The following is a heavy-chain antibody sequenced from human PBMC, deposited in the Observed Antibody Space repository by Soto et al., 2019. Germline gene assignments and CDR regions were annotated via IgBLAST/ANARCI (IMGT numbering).Heavy chain of an antibody. D-gene: IGHD2-8*01. CDR3: SRGKWPTLDF. Sequence: SETLSLTCAVSGGSISSGGYSWSWIRQPPGKGLEWIGYIYHSGSTYYNPSLKSRVTISVDRSKNQFSLKLSSATAADTAVYYCSRGKWPTLDFWGQGALVTVSS. CDR2: IYHSGST. V-gene: IGHV4-30-2*01. CDR1: GGSISSGGYS. J-gene: IGHJ4*02.